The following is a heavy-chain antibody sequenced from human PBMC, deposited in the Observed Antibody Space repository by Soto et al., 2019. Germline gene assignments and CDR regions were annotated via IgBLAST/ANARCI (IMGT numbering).Heavy chain of an antibody. D-gene: IGHD3-3*01. CDR3: AYKRPRLGVASFDY. V-gene: IGHV2-5*02. Sequence: QITLRESGPPLVKPTQTLTLTCTFSGFSLTSSGVGVGWIRQPPGKPLEWLALIYYDDDKRYSPSLKSRLTITRDPSKNQVVLTMTNMDPVDTGTYYCAYKRPRLGVASFDYWGQGILVTVSS. J-gene: IGHJ4*02. CDR2: IYYDDDK. CDR1: GFSLTSSGVG.